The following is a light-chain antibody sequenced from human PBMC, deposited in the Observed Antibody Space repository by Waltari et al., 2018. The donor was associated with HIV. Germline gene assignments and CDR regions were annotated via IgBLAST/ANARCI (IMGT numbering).Light chain of an antibody. V-gene: IGLV2-11*01. Sequence: QSALTQPRSVSGSPGQSITLSCTGTSSDVGGSNYVTWYQHHPGKAPKLQIYDVSKRPSGVPDRFSGSKSGNTASLTISGLQAEDEADYYCCSSAANYTWVFGGGTKVTVL. J-gene: IGLJ3*02. CDR1: SSDVGGSNY. CDR2: DVS. CDR3: CSSAANYTWV.